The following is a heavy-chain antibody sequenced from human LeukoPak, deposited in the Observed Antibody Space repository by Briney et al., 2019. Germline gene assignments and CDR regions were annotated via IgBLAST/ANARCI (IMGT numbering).Heavy chain of an antibody. D-gene: IGHD5-18*01. CDR3: ARVIRERGYSYGYPDY. J-gene: IGHJ4*02. Sequence: ETLSLTCAVYGGSFSGYYWSWVRQAPGKGLEWVANIKQDGSEKYYVDSVEGRFTISRDNAKNSLYLQMNSLRAEDTAVYYCARVIRERGYSYGYPDYWGQGTLVTVSS. V-gene: IGHV3-7*01. CDR1: GGSFSGYY. CDR2: IKQDGSEK.